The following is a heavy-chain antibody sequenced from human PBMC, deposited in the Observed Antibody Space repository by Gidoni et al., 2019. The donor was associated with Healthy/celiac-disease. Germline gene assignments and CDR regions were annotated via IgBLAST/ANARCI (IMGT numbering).Heavy chain of an antibody. CDR3: AREGKDTAMVLGIRGWYFDL. D-gene: IGHD5-18*01. V-gene: IGHV4-31*03. CDR1: GGSISSGGYY. CDR2: IYYSGST. J-gene: IGHJ2*01. Sequence: QVQLQESGPGLVKPSQTLSLTCTVSGGSISSGGYYWSWIRQHPGKGLEWIGYIYYSGSTYYNPSLKSRVTISVDTSKNQFSLKLSSVTAADTAVYYCAREGKDTAMVLGIRGWYFDLWGRGTLVTVSS.